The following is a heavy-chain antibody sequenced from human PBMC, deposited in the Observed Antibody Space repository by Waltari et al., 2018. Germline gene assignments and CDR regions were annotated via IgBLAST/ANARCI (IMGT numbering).Heavy chain of an antibody. CDR3: AKAGVPAAMSYYYYMDV. Sequence: QVQLVESGGGVVQPGRSLRLSCAASGFTFSSYGMHWVRQAPGKGLEWVAVIRYDGSNKYYADSVKGRFTISRDNSKNTLYLQMNSLRAEDTAMYYCAKAGVPAAMSYYYYMDVWGKGTTVTVSS. V-gene: IGHV3-30*02. CDR2: IRYDGSNK. D-gene: IGHD2-2*01. CDR1: GFTFSSYG. J-gene: IGHJ6*03.